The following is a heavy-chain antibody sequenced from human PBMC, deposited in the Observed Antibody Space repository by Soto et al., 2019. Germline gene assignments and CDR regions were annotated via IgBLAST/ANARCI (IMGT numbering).Heavy chain of an antibody. CDR3: ARWAFASGDWYFGAFDM. CDR1: HYTFSSFG. V-gene: IGHV1-18*04. D-gene: IGHD3-9*01. J-gene: IGHJ3*02. Sequence: QDQLVQYGAEVWKPGASVKVSCKASHYTFSSFGIGCGRQAPGQGPEWMGWISTSDGNTNYAQKFQERVTRHTDISTITAYMELKGLTSDDTAAYCCARWAFASGDWYFGAFDMWGQGTQVTVSS. CDR2: ISTSDGNT.